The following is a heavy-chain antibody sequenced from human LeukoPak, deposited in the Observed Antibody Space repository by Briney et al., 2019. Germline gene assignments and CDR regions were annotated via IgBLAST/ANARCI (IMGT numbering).Heavy chain of an antibody. CDR2: IIPIFGTA. CDR3: ARDSMGYHYYYYYMDG. V-gene: IGHV1-69*13. D-gene: IGHD3-22*01. J-gene: IGHJ6*03. Sequence: GASVKVSCKVSGYTLTELSMHWVRQAPGKGLEWMGGIIPIFGTANYAQKFQGRVTITADESTSTAYMELSSLRSEDTAVYYCARDSMGYHYYYYYMDGWGKGTTVTVSS. CDR1: GYTLTELS.